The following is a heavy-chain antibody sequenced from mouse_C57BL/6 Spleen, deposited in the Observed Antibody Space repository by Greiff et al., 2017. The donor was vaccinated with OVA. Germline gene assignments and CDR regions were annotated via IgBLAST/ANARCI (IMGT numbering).Heavy chain of an antibody. CDR1: GYTFTDYY. V-gene: IGHV1-26*01. CDR3: ARKGYYYGSSVFAY. CDR2: INPNNGGT. J-gene: IGHJ3*01. Sequence: EVQLQQSGPELVKPGASVKISCKASGYTFTDYYMNWVKQSHGKSLEWIGDINPNNGGTSYNQKFKGKATLTVDKSSSTAYMELRSLTSEDSAVYYCARKGYYYGSSVFAYWGQGTLVTVSA. D-gene: IGHD1-1*01.